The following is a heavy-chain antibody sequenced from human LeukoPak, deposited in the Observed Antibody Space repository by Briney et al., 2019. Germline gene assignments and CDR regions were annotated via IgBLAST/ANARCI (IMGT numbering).Heavy chain of an antibody. CDR3: ARDASIIAAGYFDN. J-gene: IGHJ4*02. V-gene: IGHV4-59*01. CDR2: IYYSGST. Sequence: SETLSLTCTVSGDSISSYYWSWIRQPPGKGLEWIGYIYYSGSTNYNPSLKSRVTISVDTSKNQFSLKLSSVTAADTAVYYCARDASIIAAGYFDNWGQGTLVTVSS. D-gene: IGHD6-13*01. CDR1: GDSISSYY.